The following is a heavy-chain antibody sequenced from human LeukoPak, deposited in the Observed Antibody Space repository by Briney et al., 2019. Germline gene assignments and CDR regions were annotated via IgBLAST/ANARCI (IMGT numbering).Heavy chain of an antibody. CDR1: GFTFGTYV. D-gene: IGHD3-22*01. Sequence: GSSLTLSCAACGFTFGTYVMQWVREAPGKGLVWGVVVWYDGRNRYYADSAKCRFTISRDNSKNTLYLQMNSLRAEDTAVYYCARGLFYDSSSYQAHYCMDFWGQGTTVTVSS. CDR3: ARGLFYDSSSYQAHYCMDF. J-gene: IGHJ6*02. CDR2: VWYDGRNR. V-gene: IGHV3-33*01.